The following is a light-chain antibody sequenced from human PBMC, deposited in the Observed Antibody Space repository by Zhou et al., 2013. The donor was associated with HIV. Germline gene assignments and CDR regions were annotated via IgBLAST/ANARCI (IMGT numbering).Light chain of an antibody. J-gene: IGKJ1*01. V-gene: IGKV3D-15*01. CDR2: GAS. Sequence: EIVMTQSPATLSVSPGERATLYCRASQSVGNNLAWYQQKPGQAPRLLIYGASTRATGLPNRFSGSGSGTEFSLTISSLQPDDFAVYHCQQYNTYPRTFGQGTKVEIK. CDR3: QQYNTYPRT. CDR1: QSVGNN.